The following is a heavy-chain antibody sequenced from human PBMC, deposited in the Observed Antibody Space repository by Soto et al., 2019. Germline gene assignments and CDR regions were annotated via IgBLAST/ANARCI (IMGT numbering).Heavy chain of an antibody. Sequence: GGSLRLSCAASGFTFSSYWMHWVRQAPGKGLVWVSRINSDGSSTSYEDSVKGRFTISRDNAKNTLYLQMNSLRAEDTAVYYCARMVRGYYYYNYGMDVWGQGTTVTVSS. CDR2: INSDGSST. J-gene: IGHJ6*02. CDR1: GFTFSSYW. D-gene: IGHD5-18*01. V-gene: IGHV3-74*01. CDR3: ARMVRGYYYYNYGMDV.